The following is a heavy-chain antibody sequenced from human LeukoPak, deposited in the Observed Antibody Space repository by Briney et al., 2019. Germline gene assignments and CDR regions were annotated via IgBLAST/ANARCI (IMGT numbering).Heavy chain of an antibody. Sequence: GESLKISCKGSGYSFTSYWIGWVRQMPGKGLEWMGIIYPGGSDTKYSPSFQGQVTMSADRSINTAYLQWSSLKASDTAIYYCARAPLDSSGNHWGVWFDPWGQGTLVTVSS. CDR3: ARAPLDSSGNHWGVWFDP. V-gene: IGHV5-51*01. D-gene: IGHD3-22*01. CDR1: GYSFTSYW. J-gene: IGHJ5*02. CDR2: IYPGGSDT.